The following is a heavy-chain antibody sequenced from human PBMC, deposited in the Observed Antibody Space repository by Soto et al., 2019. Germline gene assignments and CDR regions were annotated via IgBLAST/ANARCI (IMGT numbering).Heavy chain of an antibody. Sequence: ASVKVSCKVSGYTLTELSMHWVRQAPGKGLEWMEGFDPEDGETIYAQKFQGRVTMTEDTSTDTAYMELSSLRSEDTAVHYCATTKSKYYYYGMDVWGQGTTVTVSS. J-gene: IGHJ6*02. CDR1: GYTLTELS. V-gene: IGHV1-24*01. CDR2: FDPEDGET. CDR3: ATTKSKYYYYGMDV.